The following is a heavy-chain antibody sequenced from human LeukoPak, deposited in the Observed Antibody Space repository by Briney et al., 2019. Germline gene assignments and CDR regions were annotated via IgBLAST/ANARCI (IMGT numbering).Heavy chain of an antibody. CDR1: GGSFSGYY. CDR2: INHSGST. J-gene: IGHJ5*02. Sequence: SETLSLTCAVSGGSFSGYYWSWIRQPPGKGLEWIGEINHSGSTNYNPSLKSRVTISVDTSKNQFSLKLSSVTAADTAVYYCARGTLLWFGELNWFDPWGQGTLVTVSS. CDR3: ARGTLLWFGELNWFDP. V-gene: IGHV4-34*01. D-gene: IGHD3-10*01.